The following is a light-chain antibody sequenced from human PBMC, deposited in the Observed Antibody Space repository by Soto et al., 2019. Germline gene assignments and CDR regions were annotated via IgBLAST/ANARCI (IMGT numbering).Light chain of an antibody. J-gene: IGKJ5*01. V-gene: IGKV3-20*01. CDR3: QQYGSSPPIT. CDR1: PSVANF. Sequence: EIVLTQSPATLSLSPGERATLSCRASPSVANFVAWYQQKPGQAPRLLIYGASSRATGIPDRFSGSGSGTDFTLTISRLEPEDFAVYYCQQYGSSPPITFGQGTRLEIK. CDR2: GAS.